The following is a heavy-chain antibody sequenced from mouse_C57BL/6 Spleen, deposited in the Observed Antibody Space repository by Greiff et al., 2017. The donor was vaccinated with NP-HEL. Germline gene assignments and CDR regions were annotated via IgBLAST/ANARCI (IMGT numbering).Heavy chain of an antibody. D-gene: IGHD1-1*01. J-gene: IGHJ1*03. V-gene: IGHV1-59*01. Sequence: QVQLQQPGAELVRPGTSVKLSCKASGYTFTSYWMHWVKQRPGQGLEWIGVIDPSDSYTNYNQKFKGKATLTVDTSSSTAYMQLSSLTSEDSAVYYGAINYGSYLYFEGWGTGTTVTVAS. CDR2: IDPSDSYT. CDR3: AINYGSYLYFEG. CDR1: GYTFTSYW.